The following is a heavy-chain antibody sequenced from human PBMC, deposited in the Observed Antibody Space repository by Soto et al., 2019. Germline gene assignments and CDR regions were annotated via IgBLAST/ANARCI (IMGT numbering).Heavy chain of an antibody. V-gene: IGHV4-31*03. D-gene: IGHD1-1*01. CDR1: GDSITSGGYY. Sequence: QVQLQESGPGLVKPSQTLSLTCTVTGDSITSGGYYWSWIRQPPGKGLEWIGYIYCSGGSGSTLSNPSLKSRITLSVDTSKTQFSLSLSSWTVADTAVYFCARKKAGDVSGIDYWGKGTLVTVSS. CDR3: ARKKAGDVSGIDY. J-gene: IGHJ4*02. CDR2: IYCSGGSGST.